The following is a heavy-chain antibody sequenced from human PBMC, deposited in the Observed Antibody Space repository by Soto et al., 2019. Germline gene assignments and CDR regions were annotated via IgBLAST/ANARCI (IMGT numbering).Heavy chain of an antibody. CDR3: ARSREQWLVDAFDI. Sequence: SLTCAVYGGSFSGYYWSWIRQSPGKGLEWIGEVNPTGSTKYNPSLKSRVTISVDTSKNQFSLNLNSVTAADTALYYCARSREQWLVDAFDIWGQGTMVPVS. CDR2: VNPTGST. V-gene: IGHV4-34*01. D-gene: IGHD6-19*01. CDR1: GGSFSGYY. J-gene: IGHJ3*02.